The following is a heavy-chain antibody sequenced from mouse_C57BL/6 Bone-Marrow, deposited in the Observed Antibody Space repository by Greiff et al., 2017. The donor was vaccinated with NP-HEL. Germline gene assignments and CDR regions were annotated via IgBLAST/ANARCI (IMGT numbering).Heavy chain of an antibody. J-gene: IGHJ3*01. CDR3: ASRHSSGYSWVAY. Sequence: QVQLQQPGAELVKPGASVKLSCKASGYTFTSYWMQWVKQRPGQGLEWIGEIDPSDSYTNYNQKFKGKATLTVDTSASTAYMQLSSLTSEDSAVYYCASRHSSGYSWVAYWGQGTLVTVSA. D-gene: IGHD3-2*02. CDR1: GYTFTSYW. V-gene: IGHV1-50*01. CDR2: IDPSDSYT.